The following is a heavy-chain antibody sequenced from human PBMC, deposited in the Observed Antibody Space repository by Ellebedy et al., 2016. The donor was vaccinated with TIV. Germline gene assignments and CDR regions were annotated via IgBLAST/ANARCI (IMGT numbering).Heavy chain of an antibody. J-gene: IGHJ4*02. Sequence: ASVKVSCXASGYTFTGYYMHWVRQAPGQGLEWMGWINPNSGGTNYAQKFQGWVTMTRDTSISTAYMELSRLRSDDTAVYYCARGDPYCGGDCYEPYYFDYWGQGTLVTVSS. V-gene: IGHV1-2*04. CDR3: ARGDPYCGGDCYEPYYFDY. CDR2: INPNSGGT. D-gene: IGHD2-21*01. CDR1: GYTFTGYY.